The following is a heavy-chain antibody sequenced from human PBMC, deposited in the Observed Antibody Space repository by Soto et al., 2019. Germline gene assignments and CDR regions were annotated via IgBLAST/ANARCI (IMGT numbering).Heavy chain of an antibody. Sequence: PSETLSLTCTVSGGSISSYYWSWIRQPPGKGLEWIGYIYYSGGTNYNPSLKSRVTISVDTSKNQFSLKLTSVTAADTAVYFCTTGGIYYYDSSGYYDYWGQGALVTVSS. J-gene: IGHJ4*02. V-gene: IGHV4-59*01. D-gene: IGHD3-22*01. CDR2: IYYSGGT. CDR3: TTGGIYYYDSSGYYDY. CDR1: GGSISSYY.